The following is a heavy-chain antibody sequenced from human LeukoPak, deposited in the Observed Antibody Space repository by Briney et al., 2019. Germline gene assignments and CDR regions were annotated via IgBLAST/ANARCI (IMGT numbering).Heavy chain of an antibody. Sequence: SETLSLTCTVSGGSISSYYWSWIRQPAGKGLEWIGRIHSRGSINHNPSLKSRVTMSVDTSKNQFSLKLSSVTAADTAVYYCARREGEQLVSEDYDYVWGSLHPWGQGTLVTVSS. CDR3: ARREGEQLVSEDYDYVWGSLHP. J-gene: IGHJ5*02. CDR2: IHSRGSI. D-gene: IGHD3-16*01. V-gene: IGHV4-4*07. CDR1: GGSISSYY.